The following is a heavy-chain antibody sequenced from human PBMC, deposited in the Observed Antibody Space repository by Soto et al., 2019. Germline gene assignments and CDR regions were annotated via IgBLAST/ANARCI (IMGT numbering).Heavy chain of an antibody. CDR3: ARNEAGDSSGYCDY. CDR2: ISAYNGNT. V-gene: IGHV1-18*01. D-gene: IGHD3-22*01. Sequence: XSVKVSCKASGYTFTSYGISWARQAPGQGLEWMGWISAYNGNTNYAQKLQGRVTMTTDTSTSTAYMELRSLRSDDTAVYYCARNEAGDSSGYCDYWGQGTLVTVSS. CDR1: GYTFTSYG. J-gene: IGHJ4*02.